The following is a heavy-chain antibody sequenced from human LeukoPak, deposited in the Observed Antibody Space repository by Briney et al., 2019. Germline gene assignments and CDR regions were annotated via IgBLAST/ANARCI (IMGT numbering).Heavy chain of an antibody. Sequence: GGSLRLSCAASGFTFSSYWMSWVRQAPGKGLEWVANINQDGSEKYYVDSVKGRFTISRDNAKNSLYLQMNSLRAEDTAVYYCARVYGDYREDAFDIWGQGTMVTAPS. J-gene: IGHJ3*02. V-gene: IGHV3-7*01. CDR2: INQDGSEK. CDR1: GFTFSSYW. D-gene: IGHD4-17*01. CDR3: ARVYGDYREDAFDI.